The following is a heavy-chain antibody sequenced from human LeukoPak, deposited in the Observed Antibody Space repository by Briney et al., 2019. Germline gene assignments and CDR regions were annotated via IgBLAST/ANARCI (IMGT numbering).Heavy chain of an antibody. CDR2: ISGTSSYT. Sequence: GRSLRLSCAVSGITFTTIDVSWVRQAPGKGLEWVSYISGTSSYTNYADSVKGRFTVSRDNAKNSLFLQMNSLRAEDAAVYYCARGGSTWYYVDYWGQGTLVTVSS. V-gene: IGHV3-11*05. J-gene: IGHJ4*02. CDR3: ARGGSTWYYVDY. D-gene: IGHD6-13*01. CDR1: GITFTTID.